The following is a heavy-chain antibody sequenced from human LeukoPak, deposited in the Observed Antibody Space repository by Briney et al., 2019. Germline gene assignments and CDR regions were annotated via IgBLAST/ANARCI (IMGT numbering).Heavy chain of an antibody. Sequence: GSLRLSCAASGFTVSSNYMSWVRQAPGKGLEWVSVIYSGGSTCYADSVKGRFTISRDNSKNTLYLQMNSLRAEDTAVYYCARIPSDYGDLGAFDIWGQGTMVTVSS. CDR3: ARIPSDYGDLGAFDI. V-gene: IGHV3-66*01. CDR1: GFTVSSNY. J-gene: IGHJ3*02. CDR2: IYSGGST. D-gene: IGHD4-17*01.